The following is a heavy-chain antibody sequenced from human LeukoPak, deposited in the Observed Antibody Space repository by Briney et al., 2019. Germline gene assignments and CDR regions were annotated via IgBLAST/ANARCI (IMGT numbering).Heavy chain of an antibody. Sequence: GGSLRLSCAASGFTFEVFGMSWFRQAPGKGLEWFSVINWNGVGTGYADSVKGRFTISRDNAKNSLYLQMNSLRAEDTALYYCARRIVATIKGRGYYFDYWGQGTLVTVSS. V-gene: IGHV3-20*04. D-gene: IGHD5-12*01. CDR3: ARRIVATIKGRGYYFDY. CDR1: GFTFEVFG. CDR2: INWNGVGT. J-gene: IGHJ4*02.